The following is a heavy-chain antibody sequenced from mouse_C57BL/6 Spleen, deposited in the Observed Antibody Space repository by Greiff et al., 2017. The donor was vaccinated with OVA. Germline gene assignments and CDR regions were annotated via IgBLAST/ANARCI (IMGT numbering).Heavy chain of an antibody. J-gene: IGHJ2*01. D-gene: IGHD1-1*01. CDR2: IHPNSGST. CDR1: GYTFTSYW. Sequence: VQLQQPGAELVKPGASVKLSCKASGYTFTSYWMHWVKQRPGQGLEWIGMIHPNSGSTNYNEKFKSKATLTVDKSSSTAYMQLSSLTSEDSAVYYCARKGDYSSSFFDYWGQGTTLTVSS. CDR3: ARKGDYSSSFFDY. V-gene: IGHV1-64*01.